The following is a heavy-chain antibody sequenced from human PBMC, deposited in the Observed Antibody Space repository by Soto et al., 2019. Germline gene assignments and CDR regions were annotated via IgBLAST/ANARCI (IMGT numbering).Heavy chain of an antibody. CDR1: GYTFTSYY. Sequence: QVQLVQSGAEVKKPGASVKVSCKASGYTFTSYYMHWVRQAPGQGLEWMGIINPSGGSTSYAQKFQGRVTMTRDTSTSTVYMELSSLRSEDTAVYYCVTPVVSIAADVAYYGMDVWGQGTTVTVSS. D-gene: IGHD6-13*01. V-gene: IGHV1-46*01. CDR2: INPSGGST. J-gene: IGHJ6*02. CDR3: VTPVVSIAADVAYYGMDV.